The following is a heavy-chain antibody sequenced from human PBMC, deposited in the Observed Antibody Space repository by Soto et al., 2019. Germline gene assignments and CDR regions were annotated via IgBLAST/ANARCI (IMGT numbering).Heavy chain of an antibody. V-gene: IGHV4-59*03. J-gene: IGHJ4*02. D-gene: IGHD3-22*01. CDR1: GGSMNTYY. Sequence: QVQLQESGPGLVKPSETLSLTCTVSGGSMNTYYWSWIRQSPGKGLEWIGYIYFRGTTYYHPSLTSRVTISIDTSQNQFSLKLNSMTAADTAVYYCARSSGYATPLDQWGQGALVTVSS. CDR3: ARSSGYATPLDQ. CDR2: IYFRGTT.